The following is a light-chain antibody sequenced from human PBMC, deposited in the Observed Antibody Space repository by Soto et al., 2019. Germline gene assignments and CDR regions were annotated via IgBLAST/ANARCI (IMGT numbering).Light chain of an antibody. CDR1: SSDVGSYNL. J-gene: IGLJ1*01. V-gene: IGLV2-23*02. Sequence: QSVLTQPASVSGSPGQSITISCTGTSSDVGSYNLVSWYQQHPGKAPKLMIYEVSKRPSGVSNRFSGSKYGNTASLIISGLQAEDEADYYCCSYAGSSTYVFGTGTKVTV. CDR3: CSYAGSSTYV. CDR2: EVS.